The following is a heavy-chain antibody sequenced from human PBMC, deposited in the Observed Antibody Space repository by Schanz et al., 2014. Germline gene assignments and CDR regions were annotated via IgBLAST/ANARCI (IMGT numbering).Heavy chain of an antibody. CDR3: ATETYSSSWCFDY. V-gene: IGHV3-48*02. D-gene: IGHD6-13*01. CDR2: ISRSSSTI. Sequence: EVQLVESGGGLVQPGGSLRLYCAASGFIFNDYYMNWVRQAPGKGLEWVSYISRSSSTIYYTDSVKGRFTISRDNAKNSVFLQMNGLRDEDTAVYYCATETYSSSWCFDYWGQGTLVTVSS. J-gene: IGHJ4*02. CDR1: GFIFNDYY.